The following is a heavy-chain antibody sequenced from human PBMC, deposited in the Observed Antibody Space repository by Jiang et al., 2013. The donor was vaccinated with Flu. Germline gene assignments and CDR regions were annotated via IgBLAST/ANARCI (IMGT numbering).Heavy chain of an antibody. D-gene: IGHD6-19*01. Sequence: VQLVESGGGVVQPGRSLRLSCAASGFTFSSYGMHWVRQAPGKGLEWVAVISYDGSNKYYADSVKGRFTISRDNSKNTLYLQMNSLRAEDTAVYYCAKDRAVAGTFSEYFQHWGQGTLVTVSS. CDR2: ISYDGSNK. J-gene: IGHJ1*01. CDR3: AKDRAVAGTFSEYFQH. CDR1: GFTFSSYG. V-gene: IGHV3-30*18.